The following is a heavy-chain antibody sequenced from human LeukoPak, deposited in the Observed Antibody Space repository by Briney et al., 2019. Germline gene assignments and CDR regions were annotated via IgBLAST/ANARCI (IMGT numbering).Heavy chain of an antibody. D-gene: IGHD6-19*01. J-gene: IGHJ4*02. CDR1: GFTFSSYW. CDR3: AREGALAGILDF. CDR2: IKSKTDRGTT. Sequence: GGSLRLSCAAPGFTFSSYWMSWVRQAPGKGLEWVGRIKSKTDRGTTDYTARVKGRFIVSRDDSKNTLYLQMNSLKTEDTAVYYCAREGALAGILDFWGQGALVTVSS. V-gene: IGHV3-15*01.